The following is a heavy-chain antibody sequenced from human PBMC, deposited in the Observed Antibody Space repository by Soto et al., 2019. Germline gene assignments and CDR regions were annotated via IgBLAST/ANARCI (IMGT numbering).Heavy chain of an antibody. J-gene: IGHJ6*02. V-gene: IGHV4-39*01. D-gene: IGHD2-15*01. CDR3: AGLNGYRIRGRCHGHYAMDV. Sequence: QLQLQESGPGLVKPSETLSLTCTVSSAPVSSTTYTWGWIRQPPGKGLEWVASVYYGGRSYYNPSLNTPVTLLLDPSKNHFSLKMPSVRAADPAVYYCAGLNGYRIRGRCHGHYAMDVWGQGATVTVSS. CDR2: VYYGGRS. CDR1: SAPVSSTTYT.